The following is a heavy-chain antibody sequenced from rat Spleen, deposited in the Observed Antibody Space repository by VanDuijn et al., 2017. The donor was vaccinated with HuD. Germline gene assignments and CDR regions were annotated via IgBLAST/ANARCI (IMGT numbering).Heavy chain of an antibody. CDR1: GFTVTNYW. V-gene: IGHV5-31*01. CDR2: ITNTGIST. CDR3: ARQNWPYYFDY. Sequence: EVQLVESGGGLVQPGRSLKISCVASGFTVTNYWRTWTRQAPGKGLELFASITNTGISTYYPDSVKGQFTIPRDNAKSTLYLQMYSLKSEDTATYYCARQNWPYYFDYGGQGVMVTVSS. J-gene: IGHJ2*01. D-gene: IGHD5-1*01.